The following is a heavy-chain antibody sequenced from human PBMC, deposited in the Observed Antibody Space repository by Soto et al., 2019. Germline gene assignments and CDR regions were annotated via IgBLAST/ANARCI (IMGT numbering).Heavy chain of an antibody. V-gene: IGHV3-11*01. CDR3: VRQTRGRHAVFDV. D-gene: IGHD1-7*01. J-gene: IGHJ3*01. Sequence: VQLVESGGALVKPGGSLTLSCAASGFTFSQYYMTWIRQGPGKGLEWVSSISGSGTTKYYAAYVRGRFSVSRDNANNARHLQMDNLRAEDSALYFCVRQTRGRHAVFDVWGQGTMVTVSS. CDR2: ISGSGTTK. CDR1: GFTFSQYY.